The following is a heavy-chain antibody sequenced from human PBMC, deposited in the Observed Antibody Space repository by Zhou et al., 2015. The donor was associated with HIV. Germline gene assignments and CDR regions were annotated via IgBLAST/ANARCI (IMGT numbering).Heavy chain of an antibody. CDR3: ARVSGSGEYSNYGDS. CDR1: GFTFSSYG. CDR2: ISYDGSNK. V-gene: IGHV3-30*03. D-gene: IGHD4-11*01. J-gene: IGHJ4*02. Sequence: QVQLVESGGGVVQPGRSLRLSCAASGFTFSSYGMHWVRQAPGKGLEWVAVISYDGSNKYYADSVKGRFTISRDNAKNSLYLQMNSLRAEDTAVYYCARVSGSGEYSNYGDSWGQGTLVSVSS.